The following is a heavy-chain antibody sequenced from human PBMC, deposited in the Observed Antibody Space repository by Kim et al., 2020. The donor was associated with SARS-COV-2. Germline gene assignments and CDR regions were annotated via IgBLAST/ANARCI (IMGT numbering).Heavy chain of an antibody. CDR1: GASISSSGYY. Sequence: SETLSLTCTVSGASISSSGYYWGWIRQPPGKGLEWIGSVYYTGSTYYNPSLKGRVTPSVDTSKNQFSLKLSSVTAADTAVYYCARHFRGTSMRFLGLVQFDYWGQGTLVTVSS. J-gene: IGHJ4*02. V-gene: IGHV4-39*01. CDR3: ARHFRGTSMRFLGLVQFDY. CDR2: VYYTGST. D-gene: IGHD2-2*01.